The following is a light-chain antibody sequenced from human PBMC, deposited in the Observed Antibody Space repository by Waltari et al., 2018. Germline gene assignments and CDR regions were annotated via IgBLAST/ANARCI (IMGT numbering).Light chain of an antibody. CDR1: NSNIGGNS. CDR3: AVWDDSLGGV. J-gene: IGLJ3*02. Sequence: QSVLTQPPSVSGTPGQRVTISCSGSNSNIGGNSVNWYQQLPGTAPKLFIYNDNQGPSGVPDLFSASKSGTSASLAITGLQSEDDAYYYCAVWDDSLGGVFGGGTKLTVL. V-gene: IGLV1-44*01. CDR2: NDN.